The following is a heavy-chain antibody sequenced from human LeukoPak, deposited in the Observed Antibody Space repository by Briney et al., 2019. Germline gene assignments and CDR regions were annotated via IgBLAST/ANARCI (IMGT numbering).Heavy chain of an antibody. Sequence: SETLSLTCTVSGGSISSSNYYWGWIRQPPGKGLEWIGSIYYSGSTYYNPSLKSRVTISVDTSKNQFSPKRSSVTPPDTALYYCARGYRSADRRFDSWGQGALVTVSS. V-gene: IGHV4-39*01. CDR1: GGSISSSNYY. CDR3: ARGYRSADRRFDS. D-gene: IGHD2-15*01. CDR2: IYYSGST. J-gene: IGHJ4*02.